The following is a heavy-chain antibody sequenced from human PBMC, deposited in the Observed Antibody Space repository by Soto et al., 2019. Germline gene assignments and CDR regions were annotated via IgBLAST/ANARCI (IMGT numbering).Heavy chain of an antibody. D-gene: IGHD2-2*01. V-gene: IGHV1-18*04. J-gene: IGHJ5*02. CDR3: ARVVVVVPAAPRGWFDP. Sequence: QVQLVQSGAEVKKPGASVKVSCKASGYTFTSYGISWVRQAPGQGLEWMGWISDYNGNTNYAQKLQGRVTMTTDTSTSTAYMELRSLRSDDTAVYYCARVVVVVPAAPRGWFDPWGQGTLVTVSS. CDR2: ISDYNGNT. CDR1: GYTFTSYG.